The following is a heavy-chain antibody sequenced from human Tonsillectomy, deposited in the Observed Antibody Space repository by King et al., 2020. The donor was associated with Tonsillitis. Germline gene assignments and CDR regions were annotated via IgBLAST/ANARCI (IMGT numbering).Heavy chain of an antibody. CDR2: IYYSGST. V-gene: IGHV4-31*03. Sequence: QLQESGPGLVKPSQTLSPTCTVSGGSISSGGYYWSWIRQHPGKGLEWIGYIYYSGSTYYNPSLKSRVTISVDTSKHQFSLKLSSVTAADTGVYYCARSDRDYGDYLHWGQGTLVPVSS. J-gene: IGHJ4*02. D-gene: IGHD4-17*01. CDR3: ARSDRDYGDYLH. CDR1: GGSISSGGYY.